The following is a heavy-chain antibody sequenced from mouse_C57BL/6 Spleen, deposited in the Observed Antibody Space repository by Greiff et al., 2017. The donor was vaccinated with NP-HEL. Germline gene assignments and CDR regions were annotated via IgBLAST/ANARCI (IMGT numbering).Heavy chain of an antibody. CDR1: GYTFTDYY. CDR3: ARRDYYATFAY. V-gene: IGHV1-26*01. J-gene: IGHJ3*01. D-gene: IGHD1-1*01. CDR2: INPNNGGT. Sequence: EVQLQQSGPELVKPGASVKISCKASGYTFTDYYMNWVKQSHGKSLEWIGDINPNNGGTSYNQKFKGKATLTVDKSSSTAYLELRSLTSEDSAVYYCARRDYYATFAYWGQGTLVTVSA.